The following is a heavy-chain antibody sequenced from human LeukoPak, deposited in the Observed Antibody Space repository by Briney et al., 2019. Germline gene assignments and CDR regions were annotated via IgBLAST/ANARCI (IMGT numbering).Heavy chain of an antibody. CDR2: ISNDGSNN. J-gene: IGHJ4*02. Sequence: PGKSLRLSCADSRFTFSNYAMHWDRQAPGKGLEWVAVISNDGSNNYYADSVKGRFTISRDNPKSTLYLQMNSLRAEDTAVYYCGRVAPGGRHIDYWGQGTLVTVS. V-gene: IGHV3-30-3*01. CDR3: GRVAPGGRHIDY. CDR1: RFTFSNYA. D-gene: IGHD6-13*01.